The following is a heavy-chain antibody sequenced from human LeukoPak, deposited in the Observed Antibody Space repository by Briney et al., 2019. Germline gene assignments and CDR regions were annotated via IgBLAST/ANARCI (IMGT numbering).Heavy chain of an antibody. V-gene: IGHV4-34*01. CDR3: ARVGHLAAAGTYDY. CDR1: GGSFSGYY. Sequence: SETLSLTSAVYGGSFSGYYWSWIRQPPGKGLEWIGEINHSGRTNYNPSLKSRVTISFDTSRNQFSLKLSSVTAADTAVYYCARVGHLAAAGTYDYWGQGTLVTVSS. D-gene: IGHD6-13*01. J-gene: IGHJ4*02. CDR2: INHSGRT.